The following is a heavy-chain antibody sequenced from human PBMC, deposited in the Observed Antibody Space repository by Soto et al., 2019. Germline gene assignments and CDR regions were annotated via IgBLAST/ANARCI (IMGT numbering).Heavy chain of an antibody. CDR3: ARDFEPYPSGPDS. J-gene: IGHJ4*02. D-gene: IGHD6-19*01. Sequence: QLQLAESGGGVVQPGRSLRLSCAASGFTFSAYAMHWVRQAPGKGLEWVAGIWFDGNKQSYRDSVKGRFTISRDNSINTLYLEMNSLTAGDTAVYYCARDFEPYPSGPDSWGQGTLVTVSA. V-gene: IGHV3-33*01. CDR2: IWFDGNKQ. CDR1: GFTFSAYA.